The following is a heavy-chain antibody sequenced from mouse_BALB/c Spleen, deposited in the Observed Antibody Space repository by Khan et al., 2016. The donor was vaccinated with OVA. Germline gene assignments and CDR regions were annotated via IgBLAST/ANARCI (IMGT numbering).Heavy chain of an antibody. J-gene: IGHJ2*01. Sequence: VQLQESGPGLVAPSQSLSITCTVSGFSLTNYGVHWVRQPPGQGLEWLGVIWAGGSTNYNSALMSRLSISKDDSKSQVFLKMNSLQTDDTAMYFCARNREPDYFDYWGQGTTLTVSS. CDR2: IWAGGST. V-gene: IGHV2-9*02. CDR1: GFSLTNYG. CDR3: ARNREPDYFDY.